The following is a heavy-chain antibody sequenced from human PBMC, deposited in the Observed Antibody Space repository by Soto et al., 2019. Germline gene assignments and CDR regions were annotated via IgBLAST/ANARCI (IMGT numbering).Heavy chain of an antibody. J-gene: IGHJ3*02. V-gene: IGHV3-11*01. Sequence: GGSLRLSCAASGFTFSDYYMGWIRQAPGKGLEWISYITTSGGATSYADSVKGRFTISRDNAKNSLYLQMNSLRAEDTAVYFCARDRCSSASCYHAFAIWGQGTMVTVSS. D-gene: IGHD2-2*01. CDR1: GFTFSDYY. CDR2: ITTSGGAT. CDR3: ARDRCSSASCYHAFAI.